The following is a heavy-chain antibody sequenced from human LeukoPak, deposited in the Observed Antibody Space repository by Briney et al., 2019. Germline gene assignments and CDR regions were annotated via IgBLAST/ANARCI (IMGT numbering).Heavy chain of an antibody. D-gene: IGHD5-24*01. V-gene: IGHV1-69*05. J-gene: IGHJ4*02. Sequence: GSSVKVSCKASGGTFISYAISWVRQAPGQGLEWMGRIIPIFGTANYAQKFQGRVTITTDESPSTAYMELSSLRSEDTAVYYCARDAMATKGFDYWGQGTLVTVSS. CDR2: IIPIFGTA. CDR1: GGTFISYA. CDR3: ARDAMATKGFDY.